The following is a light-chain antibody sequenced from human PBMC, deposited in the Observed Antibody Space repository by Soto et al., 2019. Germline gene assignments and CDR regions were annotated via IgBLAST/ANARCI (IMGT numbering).Light chain of an antibody. V-gene: IGLV2-8*01. J-gene: IGLJ1*01. CDR3: SSYAGSNMGV. Sequence: QSALTQPPSASGSPGQSVTISCTGTSSDVGGYKFVSWYQQHPGKAPKLLIYEVSQRPSGVPDRFSASKSGDTASLTVSGLRAEDEADYYCSSYAGSNMGVFGSGTKLTVL. CDR1: SSDVGGYKF. CDR2: EVS.